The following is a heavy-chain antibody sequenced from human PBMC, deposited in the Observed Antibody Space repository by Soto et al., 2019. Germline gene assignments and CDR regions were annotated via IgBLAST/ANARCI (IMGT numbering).Heavy chain of an antibody. Sequence: PGGSLRLSCAASGFTFSSYAMSWVRQAPGKGLEWVSAISGSGGSTYYADSVKGRFTISRDNSKNTLYLQMNSLRAEDTAVYYCAKSGPGVLGSYYYGMDVWGQGTTVTVSS. CDR1: GFTFSSYA. CDR3: AKSGPGVLGSYYYGMDV. D-gene: IGHD3-10*01. CDR2: ISGSGGST. V-gene: IGHV3-23*01. J-gene: IGHJ6*02.